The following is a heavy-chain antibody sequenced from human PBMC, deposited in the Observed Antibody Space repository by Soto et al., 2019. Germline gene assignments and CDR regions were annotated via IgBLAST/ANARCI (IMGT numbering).Heavy chain of an antibody. CDR3: AREDDFWSGYPNFDY. CDR2: IWYDGSNK. J-gene: IGHJ4*02. D-gene: IGHD3-3*01. CDR1: GFTFSSYG. V-gene: IGHV3-33*01. Sequence: GGSLRLSCAASGFTFSSYGMHWVRQAPGKGLEWVAVIWYDGSNKYYADSVKGRFTISRDNSKNTLYLQMNSLRAEDTAVYYCAREDDFWSGYPNFDYWGQGTRVTV.